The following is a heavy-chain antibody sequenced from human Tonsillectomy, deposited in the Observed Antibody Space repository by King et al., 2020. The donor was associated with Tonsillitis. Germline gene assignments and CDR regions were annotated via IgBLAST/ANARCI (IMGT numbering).Heavy chain of an antibody. Sequence: VQLVESGGGVVQPGRSLRLSCAASGFTFSSYGMHWVRQAPGKGLEWVAVISYDGSNKYYADSVKGRFTISRDNSKNTLYLQMNSLRAEETAVYYCAKGISGYDRYDYWGQGTLVTVSS. CDR1: GFTFSSYG. J-gene: IGHJ4*02. CDR3: AKGISGYDRYDY. V-gene: IGHV3-33*05. D-gene: IGHD5-12*01. CDR2: ISYDGSNK.